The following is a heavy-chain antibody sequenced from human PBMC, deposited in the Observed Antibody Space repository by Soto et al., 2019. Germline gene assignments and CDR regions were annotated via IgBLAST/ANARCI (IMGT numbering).Heavy chain of an antibody. CDR3: AGGYSGYDSFYYYYGMDV. V-gene: IGHV3-30-3*01. D-gene: IGHD5-12*01. CDR2: ISYDGSNK. Sequence: QVQLVESGGGVVQPGRSLRLSCAASGFTFSSYAMHWVRQAPGKGLEWVAVISYDGSNKYYADSVKGRFTISRDNSKNTLYLQMNSLRAEDTAVYYCAGGYSGYDSFYYYYGMDVW. CDR1: GFTFSSYA. J-gene: IGHJ6*01.